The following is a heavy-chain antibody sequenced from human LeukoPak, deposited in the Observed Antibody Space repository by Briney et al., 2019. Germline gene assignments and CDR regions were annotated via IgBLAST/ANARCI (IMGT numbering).Heavy chain of an antibody. J-gene: IGHJ4*02. CDR2: ISYDGSNK. CDR1: GFTFSSYG. D-gene: IGHD6-13*01. V-gene: IGHV3-30*18. Sequence: GGSLRLSCAASGFTFSSYGMHWVRQAPGKGLEWVAVISYDGSNKYYADSVKGRFTISRDNSKNTLYLQMNSLRPEDTAVYYCAEDYTSSWPLDYWGQGTLVTVSS. CDR3: AEDYTSSWPLDY.